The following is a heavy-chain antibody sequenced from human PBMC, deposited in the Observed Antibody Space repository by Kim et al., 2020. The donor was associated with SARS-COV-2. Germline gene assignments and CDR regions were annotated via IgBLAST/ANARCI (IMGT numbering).Heavy chain of an antibody. V-gene: IGHV3-30*18. CDR3: AKQGDIFELNKYYGMDL. J-gene: IGHJ6*04. Sequence: GGSLRLSCAASGFSFNSYGMHWVRQAPGKGLEWVAFISYEGSKKQYLDSLKGRFTISRDYSKNTLYLQMNSLTAEDTAVYYCAKQGDIFELNKYYGMDLWGKGTTVTVSS. CDR2: ISYEGSKK. CDR1: GFSFNSYG. D-gene: IGHD3-10*01.